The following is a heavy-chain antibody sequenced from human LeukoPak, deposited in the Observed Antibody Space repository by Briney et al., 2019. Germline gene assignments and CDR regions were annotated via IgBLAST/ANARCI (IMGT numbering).Heavy chain of an antibody. Sequence: SETLSLTCTVSGGSISSGSYYWSWIRQPAGNGLEWIGRIYTSGSTNYNPSLKSRVTISVDRSKNQFSLKLRSVTAADTAVYYCARMVVSAWYFDYWGQGTLVTVSS. V-gene: IGHV4-61*02. CDR2: IYTSGST. CDR3: ARMVVSAWYFDY. J-gene: IGHJ4*02. D-gene: IGHD2-8*01. CDR1: GGSISSGSYY.